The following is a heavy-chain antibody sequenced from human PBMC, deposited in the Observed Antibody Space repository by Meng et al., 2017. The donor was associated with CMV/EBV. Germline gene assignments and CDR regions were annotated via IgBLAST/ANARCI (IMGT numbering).Heavy chain of an antibody. Sequence: GGSLRLSCAASGFTFSSYWMSWVRQAPGKGLEWVANIKQDGSEKYYVDSVKGRFTISRDNAKNSLYLQMNSLRAGDTAVYYCARDRVDITLDYWGQGTLVTVSS. V-gene: IGHV3-7*01. J-gene: IGHJ4*02. CDR2: IKQDGSEK. CDR1: GFTFSSYW. D-gene: IGHD3-22*01. CDR3: ARDRVDITLDY.